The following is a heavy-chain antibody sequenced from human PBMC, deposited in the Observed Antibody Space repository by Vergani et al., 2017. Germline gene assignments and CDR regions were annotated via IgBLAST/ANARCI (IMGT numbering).Heavy chain of an antibody. CDR3: AKVGRSEVAGTFGAFDI. V-gene: IGHV3-23*04. CDR2: LSASDRRT. J-gene: IGHJ3*02. CDR1: GFTFIMHA. D-gene: IGHD6-19*01. Sequence: EVLLVESGGDLVQPGGSLRLSCAASGFTFIMHAMSWVRQAPGKGLEWVSTLSASDRRTHYADSVKGLFTISRDISKNTLFLHMNSLRPEDTAVYYCAKVGRSEVAGTFGAFDIWGQGTMVTVSS.